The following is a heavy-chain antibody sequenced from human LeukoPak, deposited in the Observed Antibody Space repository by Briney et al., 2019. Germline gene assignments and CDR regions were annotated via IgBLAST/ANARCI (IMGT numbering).Heavy chain of an antibody. J-gene: IGHJ3*02. D-gene: IGHD4/OR15-4a*01. CDR3: ARDRGDYHAFDI. V-gene: IGHV3-7*01. Sequence: GGSLRLSCAASGFTFSSYWMSWVRQAPGKGLEGVTNIKQDGSEKYYVDSVKGRFTISRDNAKNSLYLQMNSLRAEDTAVYYCARDRGDYHAFDIWGQGTMVTVSS. CDR2: IKQDGSEK. CDR1: GFTFSSYW.